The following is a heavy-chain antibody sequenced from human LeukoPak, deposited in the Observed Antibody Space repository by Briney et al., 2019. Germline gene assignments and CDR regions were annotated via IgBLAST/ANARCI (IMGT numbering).Heavy chain of an antibody. D-gene: IGHD1-26*01. Sequence: ASVKVSCKASGHTFTGYYMHWVRQAPGQGLEWMGWINPNSGGTNYAQKFQGRVTMTRDTSISTAYMELSRLRSDDTAVYYCARGVGAHDAFDIWGQGTMVTVSS. CDR2: INPNSGGT. CDR1: GHTFTGYY. J-gene: IGHJ3*02. CDR3: ARGVGAHDAFDI. V-gene: IGHV1-2*02.